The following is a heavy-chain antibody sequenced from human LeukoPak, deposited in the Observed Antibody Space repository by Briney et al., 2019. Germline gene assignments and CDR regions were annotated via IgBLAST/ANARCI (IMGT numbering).Heavy chain of an antibody. V-gene: IGHV1-2*02. J-gene: IGHJ4*02. Sequence: ASVKVSCKASGYTFIGHYIHWVRQAPGLGLEWMGWINPNGGGTTYAQKFQGRVTMTRDTSSSTVYMELRRLRYDDTAVYYCARELWTGGSPYFDSWGQGSLDTVSS. CDR3: ARELWTGGSPYFDS. CDR1: GYTFIGHY. CDR2: INPNGGGT. D-gene: IGHD2-15*01.